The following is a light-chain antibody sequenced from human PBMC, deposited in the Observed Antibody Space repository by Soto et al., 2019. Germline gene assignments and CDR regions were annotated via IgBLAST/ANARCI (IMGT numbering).Light chain of an antibody. Sequence: EIVMTQSPATLSVSPGERATLSCRASQSVSNNLAWYQQKPGQAPRLLIYRASTRATGIPARFSGSGSGTDLTLTITSLQSEDFAVYYCQHYKNWPPWTFGQGTKVEMK. CDR2: RAS. CDR3: QHYKNWPPWT. J-gene: IGKJ1*01. V-gene: IGKV3-15*01. CDR1: QSVSNN.